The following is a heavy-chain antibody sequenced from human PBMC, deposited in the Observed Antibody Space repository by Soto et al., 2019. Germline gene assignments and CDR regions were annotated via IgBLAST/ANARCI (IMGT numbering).Heavy chain of an antibody. CDR3: ARAPGYSGYDALDY. CDR1: GYTFSTYA. CDR2: INSNGGST. Sequence: GGSLRLSCAASGYTFSTYAMHWVRQAPGKGLEYVSVINSNGGSTFYANSVKGRVTISRDNSKNTLYLQMGSLRVEDTGVYYCARAPGYSGYDALDYWGQGTLVTVSS. V-gene: IGHV3-64*01. D-gene: IGHD5-12*01. J-gene: IGHJ4*02.